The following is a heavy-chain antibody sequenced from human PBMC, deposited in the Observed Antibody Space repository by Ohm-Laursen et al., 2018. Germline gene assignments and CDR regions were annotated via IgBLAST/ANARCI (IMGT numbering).Heavy chain of an antibody. Sequence: SDTLSLTCTVSGNSINTYYWSWIRQPPGKGLEWIGEINHSRSTKYNSSFKSRVTISVDTSKNQFSLKLSSVTAADTAVYYCARGFSGWWGRIDYWGQGILVTVSS. CDR3: ARGFSGWWGRIDY. CDR1: GNSINTYY. J-gene: IGHJ4*02. CDR2: INHSRST. V-gene: IGHV4-34*01. D-gene: IGHD6-19*01.